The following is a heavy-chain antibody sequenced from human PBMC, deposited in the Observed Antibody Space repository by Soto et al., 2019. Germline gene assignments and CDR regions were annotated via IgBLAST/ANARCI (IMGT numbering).Heavy chain of an antibody. CDR3: ARGTPETPDRALDI. V-gene: IGHV3-53*01. CDR1: GFTVSSNY. Sequence: WVSLRLSCAVSGFTVSSNYRSWVRQAPGKGLEWVAVIYSGGSTYYADSVKGRFTISRDSSKHTLYLQMNSLRAEDTAVYYCARGTPETPDRALDIWGQGTMVTVSS. J-gene: IGHJ3*02. CDR2: IYSGGST.